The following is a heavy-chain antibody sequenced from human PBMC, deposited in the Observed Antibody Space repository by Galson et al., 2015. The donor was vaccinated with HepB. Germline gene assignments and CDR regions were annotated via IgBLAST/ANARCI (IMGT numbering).Heavy chain of an antibody. D-gene: IGHD3-22*01. CDR1: GYTFTSYY. CDR3: ARDPYYSASSGYRLDY. CDR2: LNPSAGIT. J-gene: IGHJ4*02. V-gene: IGHV1-46*03. Sequence: SVKVSCKASGYTFTSYYMHWARQAPGQGLEWMGILNPSAGITTYAQRFQGRVTMTRDTSTSTVYMELSSLRSEDTAMYYCARDPYYSASSGYRLDYWGQGTLVTVSS.